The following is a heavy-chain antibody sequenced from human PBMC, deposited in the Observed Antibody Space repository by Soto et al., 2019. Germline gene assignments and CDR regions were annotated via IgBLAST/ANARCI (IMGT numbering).Heavy chain of an antibody. CDR3: ARETRIAAVRASNWFDP. CDR1: GGSISSGGYY. CDR2: IYYSGST. Sequence: QVQLQESGPGLVKPSQTLSLTCTVSGGSISSGGYYWSWIRQHPGKGLEWIGYIYYSGSTYYNPSLKSRVTISVDTSKNQFSLKLSSVTAADTAVYYCARETRIAAVRASNWFDPWGQGTLVTVSS. D-gene: IGHD6-13*01. J-gene: IGHJ5*02. V-gene: IGHV4-31*03.